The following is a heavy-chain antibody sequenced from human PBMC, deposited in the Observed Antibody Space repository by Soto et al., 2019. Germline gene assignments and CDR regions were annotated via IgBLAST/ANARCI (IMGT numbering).Heavy chain of an antibody. CDR3: ARVGSYFFGFDY. CDR1: GYTFTSYG. J-gene: IGHJ4*02. CDR2: ISAYNGDT. V-gene: IGHV1-18*01. Sequence: QVQLVQSGAEVKKPGASVKVSCKASGYTFTSYGLSWVRQAPGQGLEWMGWISAYNGDTNYAQKFQGRVTVTTDTSTSTAYMELRSLRSDGTAVYYCARVGSYFFGFDYWGQGTLVTVSS. D-gene: IGHD1-26*01.